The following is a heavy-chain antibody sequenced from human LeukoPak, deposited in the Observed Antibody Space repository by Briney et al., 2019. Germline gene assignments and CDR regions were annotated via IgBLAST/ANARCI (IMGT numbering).Heavy chain of an antibody. CDR3: ARYPNNHDSRFREKGFGY. J-gene: IGHJ4*02. CDR1: GGSISSYY. Sequence: SETLSLTCTVSGGSISSYYWSWIRQPPGKGLEWIGYIYYSGSTNYNPSLKSRVTISVDTSKNQFSLKLSSVTAADTAVYYCARYPNNHDSRFREKGFGYWGQGTLVTVSS. D-gene: IGHD3-22*01. CDR2: IYYSGST. V-gene: IGHV4-59*01.